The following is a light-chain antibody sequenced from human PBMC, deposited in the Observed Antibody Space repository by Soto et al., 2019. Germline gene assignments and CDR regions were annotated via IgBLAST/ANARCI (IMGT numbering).Light chain of an antibody. CDR2: DNT. CDR1: TSNVGKNY. J-gene: IGLJ1*01. CDR3: GAWDGSLSAGI. Sequence: QSVLTQPPSVSAAPGQKVTISCTGSTSNVGKNYVSWYQHLPGTAPKLLIYDNTKRHSGIPDRFSGSKSGTSATLGITGLQTGDEADYYCGAWDGSLSAGIFGTGNKVTVL. V-gene: IGLV1-51*01.